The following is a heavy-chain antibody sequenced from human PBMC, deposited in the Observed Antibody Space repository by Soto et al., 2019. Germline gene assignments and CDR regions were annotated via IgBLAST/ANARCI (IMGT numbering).Heavy chain of an antibody. J-gene: IGHJ4*02. V-gene: IGHV3-23*01. CDR3: AKRDSGSGTSPPLIGS. CDR1: GFTFTSYS. Sequence: EVQLLESGGGLVQPGGSQRLSCAASGFTFTSYSMNWVRQAPGKGLEWVSTISGGDTTFYADSVKGRFTISRDESKNTLYLEMNSLRVDDTAVYFCAKRDSGSGTSPPLIGSWGQGTLVTVSS. CDR2: ISGGDTT. D-gene: IGHD3-10*01.